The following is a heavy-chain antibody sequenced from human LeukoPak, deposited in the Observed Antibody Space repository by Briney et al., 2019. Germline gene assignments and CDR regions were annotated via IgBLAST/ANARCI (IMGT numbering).Heavy chain of an antibody. J-gene: IGHJ4*02. CDR1: GFTFDDYA. D-gene: IGHD6-6*01. Sequence: PGRSLRLSCAASGFTFDDYAMHWVRQAPGKGLEWVSGISWNSGSIGYADSVKGRFTISRDNAKNSLYLQMNSLRAEDTALYYCAKSPYSSSSQGLIDYWGQGTLVTVSS. CDR3: AKSPYSSSSQGLIDY. CDR2: ISWNSGSI. V-gene: IGHV3-9*01.